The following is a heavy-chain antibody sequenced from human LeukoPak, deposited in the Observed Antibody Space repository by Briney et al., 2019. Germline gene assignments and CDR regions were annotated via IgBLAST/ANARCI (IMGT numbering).Heavy chain of an antibody. CDR1: GFTFSSYW. D-gene: IGHD6-19*01. CDR2: IKQDGSEK. Sequence: GSLRLSCAASGFTFSSYWMSWVRQAPGKGLEWVANIKQDGSEKYYVDSVKGRFTISRDNAKNSLYLQMNSLRAEDTAVYYCARSSGWPSNWFDPWGQGTLVTVSS. V-gene: IGHV3-7*01. J-gene: IGHJ5*02. CDR3: ARSSGWPSNWFDP.